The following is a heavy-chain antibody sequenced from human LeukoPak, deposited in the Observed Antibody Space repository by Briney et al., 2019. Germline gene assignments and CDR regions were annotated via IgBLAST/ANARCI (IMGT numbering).Heavy chain of an antibody. J-gene: IGHJ4*02. V-gene: IGHV4-38-2*02. Sequence: PSETLSLTCDVSSYSITSSYSSTSSYYWGWIRQPPGKGLEWIGSINHSGITFYNPSLKSRVTISVGTSKNQFSLKLTSVTAADTAFYYCARDVPSGHFDYWGQGALVTVSS. D-gene: IGHD2-2*01. CDR3: ARDVPSGHFDY. CDR2: INHSGIT. CDR1: SYSITSSYSSTSSYY.